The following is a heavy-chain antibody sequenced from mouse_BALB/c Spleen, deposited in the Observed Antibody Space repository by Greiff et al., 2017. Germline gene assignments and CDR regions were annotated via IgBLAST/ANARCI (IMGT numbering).Heavy chain of an antibody. CDR1: GYTFTDYN. CDR3: ARWGIYYDYDGFAY. Sequence: EVQLQQSGPELVKPGASVKISCKASGYTFTDYNMHWVKQSHGKSLEWIGYIYPYNGGTGYNQKFKSKATLTVDNSSSTAYMELRSLTSEDSAVYYCARWGIYYDYDGFAYWGQGTLVTVSA. J-gene: IGHJ3*01. V-gene: IGHV1S29*02. CDR2: IYPYNGGT. D-gene: IGHD2-4*01.